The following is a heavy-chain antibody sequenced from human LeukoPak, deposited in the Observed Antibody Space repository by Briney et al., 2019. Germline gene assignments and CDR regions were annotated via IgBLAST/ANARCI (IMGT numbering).Heavy chain of an antibody. CDR2: ISSNEYDT. Sequence: GGSLRLSCSASGFTFSVYFMHWVRQAPGKGLEYVSSISSNEYDTYYADSVKGRFTISRDNSKNTLFLQMSSLSAEDAAVYYCVKDLNGTWSFDYWGQGTLVTVSS. J-gene: IGHJ4*02. CDR3: VKDLNGTWSFDY. V-gene: IGHV3-64D*06. D-gene: IGHD2-8*01. CDR1: GFTFSVYF.